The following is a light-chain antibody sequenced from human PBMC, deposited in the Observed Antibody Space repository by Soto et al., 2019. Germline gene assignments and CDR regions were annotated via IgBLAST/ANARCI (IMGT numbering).Light chain of an antibody. V-gene: IGLV2-11*01. CDR1: RSDVGGYKY. J-gene: IGLJ2*01. CDR2: DVS. CDR3: CSYGGGRTPLG. Sequence: QSVLTQPRSVSGSPGQSVAISCTGSRSDVGGYKYVSWYQQFPGKAPKLIIYDVSRRPSWVPDRFSGSKSGNTASLTISGLQAEDEGDYYCCSYGGGRTPLGFGGGTQLTVL.